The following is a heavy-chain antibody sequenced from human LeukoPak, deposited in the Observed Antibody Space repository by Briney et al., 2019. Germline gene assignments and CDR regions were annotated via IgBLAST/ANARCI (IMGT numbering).Heavy chain of an antibody. CDR3: ARRNIRFLELDF. V-gene: IGHV1-8*02. J-gene: IGHJ4*02. D-gene: IGHD3-3*01. Sequence: ASVKVSCETSGYTFNSYDINWVRQATGQGLEWMGWMNPNSGNTGYAQKLQGRVTMTRNTSIRTAYMELSGLRPEDTAVYYCARRNIRFLELDFWGQGTLVTVSS. CDR2: MNPNSGNT. CDR1: GYTFNSYD.